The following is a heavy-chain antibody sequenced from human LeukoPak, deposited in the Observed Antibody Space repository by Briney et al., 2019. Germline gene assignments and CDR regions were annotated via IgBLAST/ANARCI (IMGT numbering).Heavy chain of an antibody. CDR2: ISAGGDSA. V-gene: IGHV3-23*01. CDR1: GFTFSSYA. CDR3: AHRRGGYAPFDY. J-gene: IGHJ4*02. D-gene: IGHD5-12*01. Sequence: GGSLRLSCAGSGFTFSSYAMAWVRQTPEKGLEWVSVISAGGDSAFYTDSVRGRFTVSRDNSKNTLYLQMNSLRVDDTAVYYCAHRRGGYAPFDYWGQGTQVTVSS.